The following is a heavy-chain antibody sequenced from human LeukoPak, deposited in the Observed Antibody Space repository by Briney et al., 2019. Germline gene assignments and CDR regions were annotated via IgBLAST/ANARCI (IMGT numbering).Heavy chain of an antibody. V-gene: IGHV4-59*01. J-gene: IGHJ4*02. CDR1: GGSISRYY. D-gene: IGHD6-19*01. CDR3: AGGGQWLAFDY. Sequence: SETLSLTCTVSGGSISRYYWSWIRQPPGKGLEWIGYIHYRGTTNYNPSLKSRVTISVDTSKNQFSLKLSSVTAADTAVYYCAGGGQWLAFDYWGQGTLVTVSS. CDR2: IHYRGTT.